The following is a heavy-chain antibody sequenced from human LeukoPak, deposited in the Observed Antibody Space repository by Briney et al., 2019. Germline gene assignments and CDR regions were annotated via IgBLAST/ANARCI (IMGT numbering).Heavy chain of an antibody. CDR1: GGSFSGYY. V-gene: IGHV4-34*01. Sequence: SETLSLTCAVYGGSFSGYYWSWVRQPPGKGLEWIGEINHSGSTNYNPSLKSRVTISVDTSKNQFSLKLSSVTAADTAVYYCARAGSYDYVWGSSLFDPWGQGTLVTVSS. J-gene: IGHJ5*02. D-gene: IGHD3-16*01. CDR2: INHSGST. CDR3: ARAGSYDYVWGSSLFDP.